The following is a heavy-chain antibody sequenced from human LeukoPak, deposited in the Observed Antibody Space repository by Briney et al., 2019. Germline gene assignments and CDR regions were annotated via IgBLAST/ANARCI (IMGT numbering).Heavy chain of an antibody. CDR2: INPNNGNT. CDR3: ARDSDELLPSDH. V-gene: IGHV1-18*04. D-gene: IGHD2-21*02. CDR1: GYTFTGYY. J-gene: IGHJ4*02. Sequence: ASVKVSCKASGYTFTGYYMHWVRQAPGQGLEWMGWINPNNGNTNYAQKLQGRVTMTTDTSTSTAYMELRSLRSDDTAVYYRARDSDELLPSDHWGQGTLVTVSS.